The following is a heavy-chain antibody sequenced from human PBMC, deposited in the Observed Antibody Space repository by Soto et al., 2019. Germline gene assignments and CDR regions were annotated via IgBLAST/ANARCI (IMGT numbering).Heavy chain of an antibody. CDR2: INHSGST. Sequence: PSETLSLTCAVYGGSFSDYYWSWIRQPPGKGLEWIGEINHSGSTNCNPSLKSRVTVSVDTSKNQFSLKLSSVTAADTSVYYCARVRHKAATFRDYYYGMDVWGQGTTVTVSS. CDR3: ARVRHKAATFRDYYYGMDV. CDR1: GGSFSDYY. D-gene: IGHD2-15*01. V-gene: IGHV4-34*01. J-gene: IGHJ6*02.